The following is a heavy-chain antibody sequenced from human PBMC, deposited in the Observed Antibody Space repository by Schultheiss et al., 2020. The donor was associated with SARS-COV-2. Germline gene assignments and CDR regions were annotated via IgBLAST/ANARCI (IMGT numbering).Heavy chain of an antibody. CDR1: GGSISSYY. D-gene: IGHD3-22*01. Sequence: SETLSLTCTVSGGSISSYYWSWIRQHPGKGLEWIGHIYYSGTTYYNPSLKSRATISVDTSKNQFSLKLSSVTAADTAVYYCAREPAYYYASSDWDYYGMDVWGQGTTVTVSS. CDR3: AREPAYYYASSDWDYYGMDV. J-gene: IGHJ6*02. CDR2: IYYSGTT. V-gene: IGHV4-59*12.